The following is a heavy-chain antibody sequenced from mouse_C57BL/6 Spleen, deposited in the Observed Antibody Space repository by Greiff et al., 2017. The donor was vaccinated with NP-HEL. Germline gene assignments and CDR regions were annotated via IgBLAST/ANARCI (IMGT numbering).Heavy chain of an antibody. V-gene: IGHV1-4*01. CDR2: INPSSGYT. Sequence: VQLQQSGAELARPGASVKMSCKASGYTFTSYTMHWVKQRPGQGLEWIGYINPSSGYTKYNQKFKDKATLTADKSSNTAYMQLSSLTSEDSAVYYWARDDGRAMDYWGQGTSVTVSS. D-gene: IGHD2-3*01. J-gene: IGHJ4*01. CDR3: ARDDGRAMDY. CDR1: GYTFTSYT.